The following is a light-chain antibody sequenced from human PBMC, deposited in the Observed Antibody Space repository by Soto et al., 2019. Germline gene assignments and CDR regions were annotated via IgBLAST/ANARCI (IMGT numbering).Light chain of an antibody. CDR1: QSLSSSF. CDR3: LQHASHLYT. CDR2: GAS. J-gene: IGKJ2*01. V-gene: IGKV3-20*01. Sequence: VLTQSPGTLSLSPGERATLSCRASQSLSSSFLAWYQQKPGQAPRLLIYGASNRATGIPDRFSGSGSGTDFPLTISRLEPEDFAVYFCLQHASHLYTFGQGTKLEIK.